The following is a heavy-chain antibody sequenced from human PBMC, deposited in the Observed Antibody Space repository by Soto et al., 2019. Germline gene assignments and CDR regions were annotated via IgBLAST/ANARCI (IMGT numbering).Heavy chain of an antibody. Sequence: QVQLQQWGAGLLKPSETLSLTCAVYGGSFSGYQWSWIRQTPGKGLEWIGGINDSGDINYNPSLISRVIILVDAPKKQISLRLSSVAAADTAVYYCARGLKLWFGELSRRGGYYYYMDVWGKGTTVTVSS. D-gene: IGHD3-10*01. CDR1: GGSFSGYQ. CDR2: INDSGDI. V-gene: IGHV4-34*01. J-gene: IGHJ6*03. CDR3: ARGLKLWFGELSRRGGYYYYMDV.